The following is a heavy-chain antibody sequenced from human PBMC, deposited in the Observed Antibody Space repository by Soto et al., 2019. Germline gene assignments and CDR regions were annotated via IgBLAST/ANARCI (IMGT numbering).Heavy chain of an antibody. V-gene: IGHV4-59*01. J-gene: IGHJ4*02. D-gene: IGHD3-22*01. CDR1: GGSISTYY. Sequence: PSETLSLTCTVSGGSISTYYWSWVRQPPGKGLEWIGYVSYSGNTNYNPSLKSRITISVDTSKNQFPLTLISVTAADTAVYFCAGRRTISMNYWGQGTLVTVSS. CDR2: VSYSGNT. CDR3: AGRRTISMNY.